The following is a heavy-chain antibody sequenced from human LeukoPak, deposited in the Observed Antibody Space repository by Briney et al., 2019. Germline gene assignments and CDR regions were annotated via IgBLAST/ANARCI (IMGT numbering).Heavy chain of an antibody. V-gene: IGHV3-30*02. D-gene: IGHD3-10*01. CDR2: IRYDGSNK. CDR3: ARDTWFGELSLPDRHFDY. CDR1: GFTFSSYG. Sequence: GGSLRLSCAASGFTFSSYGMHWVRQAPGKGLEWVAFIRYDGSNKYYADSVKGRFTISRDNAKNSLYLQMNSLRAEDTAVYYCARDTWFGELSLPDRHFDYWGQGTLVTVSS. J-gene: IGHJ4*02.